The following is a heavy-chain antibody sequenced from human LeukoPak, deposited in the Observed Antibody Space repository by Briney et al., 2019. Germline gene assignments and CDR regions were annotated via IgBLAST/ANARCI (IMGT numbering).Heavy chain of an antibody. V-gene: IGHV4-59*08. CDR3: ARHGTISSESYFDY. Sequence: SETLSLTCSVSGGSVSSYYWRWIRQSPGKGLEWIGYIHNSGRTNYNPSLKSRVTGFVDTSKNQVSLRLSSVTAADTAVYYCARHGTISSESYFDYWGQGALVTVSS. J-gene: IGHJ4*02. D-gene: IGHD1-14*01. CDR1: GGSVSSYY. CDR2: IHNSGRT.